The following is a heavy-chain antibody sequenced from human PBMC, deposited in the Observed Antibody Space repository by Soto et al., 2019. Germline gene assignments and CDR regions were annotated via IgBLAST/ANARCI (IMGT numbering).Heavy chain of an antibody. J-gene: IGHJ4*02. D-gene: IGHD2-15*01. CDR1: PFTFRSYP. CDR2: ISYDGSKE. V-gene: IGHV3-30*09. CDR3: ARYCNGGACYSASLDY. Sequence: PGGSLRLSCAASPFTFRSYPMHWVRQAPGKGLEWVTSISYDGSKESYADSVKGRFAVSRDNSKNTLYLQMNSLRPEDTAVYYCARYCNGGACYSASLDYWGQGTQVTVSS.